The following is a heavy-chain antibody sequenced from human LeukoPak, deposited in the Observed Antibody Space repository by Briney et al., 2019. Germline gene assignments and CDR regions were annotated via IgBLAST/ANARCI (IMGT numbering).Heavy chain of an antibody. V-gene: IGHV6-1*01. J-gene: IGHJ3*01. D-gene: IGHD5-24*01. CDR1: GDSVSGNSTA. CDR2: TYYRSKWYN. Sequence: SQTLSLTCAISGDSVSGNSTAYNWIRQSPSRGLEWLGRTYYRSKWYNDYAVSVKSRITINPDTSKNQLSLQLNSVTPDDTAVYCCARGGQGDGYSADEAFDFWGQGTMVTVSS. CDR3: ARGGQGDGYSADEAFDF.